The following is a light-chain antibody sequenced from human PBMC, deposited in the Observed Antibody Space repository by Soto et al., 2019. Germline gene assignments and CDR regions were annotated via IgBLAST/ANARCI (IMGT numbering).Light chain of an antibody. CDR3: CSYAGSSTLRV. Sequence: ALTQPASVSWSPGQSITISCTGTSSDVWSYNLVSWYQQHPGKAPKLMIYEGSKRPSGVSNRFSGSKSGNTASLTISGLQAEDEADYYCCSYAGSSTLRVFGTGTKVTVL. CDR1: SSDVWSYNL. V-gene: IGLV2-23*01. CDR2: EGS. J-gene: IGLJ1*01.